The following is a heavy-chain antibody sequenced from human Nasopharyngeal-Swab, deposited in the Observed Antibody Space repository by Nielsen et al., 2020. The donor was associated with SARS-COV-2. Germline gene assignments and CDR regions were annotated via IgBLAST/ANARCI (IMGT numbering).Heavy chain of an antibody. CDR2: TSSSSSYI. CDR3: ARDGLDYDFWSAYFMDV. D-gene: IGHD3-3*01. J-gene: IGHJ6*02. Sequence: GESLKISCAASGFTFNNYNFNWVRQAPGKGLELVSSTSSSSSYIYYADSVKGRFTISRDNAKNSLYLQMNSLRAEDTAVYYCARDGLDYDFWSAYFMDVWGQGTTVTVSS. CDR1: GFTFNNYN. V-gene: IGHV3-21*01.